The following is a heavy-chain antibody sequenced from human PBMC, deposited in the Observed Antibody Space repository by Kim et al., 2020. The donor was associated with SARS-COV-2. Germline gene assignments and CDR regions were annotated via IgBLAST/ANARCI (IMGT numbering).Heavy chain of an antibody. J-gene: IGHJ4*02. CDR2: IWYDGSNK. V-gene: IGHV3-33*06. CDR3: AKGWIQLWSPFDY. CDR1: GFTFSSYG. Sequence: GGSLRLSCAASGFTFSSYGMNWVRQAPGKGLEWVAVIWYDGSNKYYADSVKGRFTISRDNSKNTLYLQMNSLRAEDTAVYYCAKGWIQLWSPFDYWGQGTLVTVSS. D-gene: IGHD5-18*01.